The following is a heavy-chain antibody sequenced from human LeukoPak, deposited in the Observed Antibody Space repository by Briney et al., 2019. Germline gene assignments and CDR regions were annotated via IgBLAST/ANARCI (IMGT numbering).Heavy chain of an antibody. V-gene: IGHV3-21*01. CDR2: ISSSSSYI. CDR1: GFTFSNSS. J-gene: IGHJ3*01. D-gene: IGHD3-3*01. Sequence: GGSLRLSCAASGFTFSNSSMNWVRQAPGKGLEWVSSISSSSSYIYYADSLKGRFTISRDNAKNSLFLQMNSLRAEDTAVYYCARVGAGGPRRALDVWGQGTMVTVSS. CDR3: ARVGAGGPRRALDV.